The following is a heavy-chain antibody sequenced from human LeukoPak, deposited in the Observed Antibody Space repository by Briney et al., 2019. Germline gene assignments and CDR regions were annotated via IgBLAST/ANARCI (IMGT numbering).Heavy chain of an antibody. Sequence: AGGSLRLSCAASGFTFSKYAMSWVRQAPGKGLEWVSAFSGSGGSTYYADSVKGRFTISRDNSKNTLYLQMNSLRAEDTAVYYCASANPILLDYYYYYYMDVWGKGTTVTVSS. CDR1: GFTFSKYA. J-gene: IGHJ6*03. CDR3: ASANPILLDYYYYYYMDV. D-gene: IGHD3-3*01. CDR2: FSGSGGST. V-gene: IGHV3-23*01.